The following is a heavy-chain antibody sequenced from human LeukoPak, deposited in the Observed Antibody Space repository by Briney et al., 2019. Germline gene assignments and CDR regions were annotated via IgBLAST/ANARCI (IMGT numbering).Heavy chain of an antibody. CDR2: IYYSGST. CDR1: GGSISSSSYY. D-gene: IGHD6-19*01. CDR3: ARPLSSGCYLFAFDI. Sequence: SETLSLTCTVSGGSISSSSYYWGWIRQPPGKGLEWIGSIYYSGSTYYNPSLKSRVTISVDTSKNQFSLKLSSVTAADTAVYYCARPLSSGCYLFAFDIWGQGTMVTVSS. V-gene: IGHV4-39*01. J-gene: IGHJ3*02.